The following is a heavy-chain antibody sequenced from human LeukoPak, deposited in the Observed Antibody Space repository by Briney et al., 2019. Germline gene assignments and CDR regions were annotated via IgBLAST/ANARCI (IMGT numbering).Heavy chain of an antibody. D-gene: IGHD5-12*01. CDR1: GGSISSYY. CDR2: IYYSGST. CDR3: ARGQTWLRSHFDY. V-gene: IGHV4-59*01. Sequence: PSETLSLICTVSGGSISSYYWSWIRQPPGKGLEWIGYIYYSGSTNYNPSLKSRVTISVDTSKNQFSLKLSSVTAADTAVYYCARGQTWLRSHFDYWGQGTLVTVSS. J-gene: IGHJ4*01.